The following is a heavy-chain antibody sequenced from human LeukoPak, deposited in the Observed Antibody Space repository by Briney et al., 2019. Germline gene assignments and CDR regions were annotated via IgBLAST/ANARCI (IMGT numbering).Heavy chain of an antibody. CDR1: GGSISSYY. D-gene: IGHD6-19*01. Sequence: SETLSLTCTVSGGSISSYYWSWIRQPPGQGLEWIGYIYYSGGTKYNPSLKSRVTISVDTSKNQISLKLSSVTAADTALYYCARERGEEYSSGWYKTNFFDTWGQGTRVTVSS. V-gene: IGHV4-59*12. J-gene: IGHJ4*02. CDR2: IYYSGGT. CDR3: ARERGEEYSSGWYKTNFFDT.